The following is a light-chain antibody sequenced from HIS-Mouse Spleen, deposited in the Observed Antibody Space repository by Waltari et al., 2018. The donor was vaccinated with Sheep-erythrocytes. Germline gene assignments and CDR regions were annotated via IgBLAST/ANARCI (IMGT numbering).Light chain of an antibody. J-gene: IGLJ1*01. CDR3: CSYAGSYNHV. Sequence: QSALTQPRSVSVSPGQSVTISCTGTSSDVGGYNYVSWYQQHPGKAPKLMIYDVSKRPSWVPDRFSGSKSGNTASLTISGLQAEDEADYYCCSYAGSYNHVFATGTKVTVL. CDR2: DVS. CDR1: SSDVGGYNY. V-gene: IGLV2-11*01.